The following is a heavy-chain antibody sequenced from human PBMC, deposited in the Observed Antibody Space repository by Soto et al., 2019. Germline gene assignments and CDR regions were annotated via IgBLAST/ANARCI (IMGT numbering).Heavy chain of an antibody. D-gene: IGHD3-9*01. CDR3: ARHPQNYDILPGHGYIGMDV. V-gene: IGHV1-69*01. J-gene: IGHJ6*02. CDR2: VIPIFSTA. Sequence: QVQLVQSGAEVRKPGSSVKVSCKASGGTFSSHAINWVRQAPGQGLEWMGGVIPIFSTANYAQKFQGRVTITADDSTTTVYMGLRSLRSEDTAVYYCARHPQNYDILPGHGYIGMDVWGQGNTVTVSS. CDR1: GGTFSSHA.